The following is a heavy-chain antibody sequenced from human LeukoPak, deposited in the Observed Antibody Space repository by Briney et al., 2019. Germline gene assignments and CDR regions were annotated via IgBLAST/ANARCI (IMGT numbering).Heavy chain of an antibody. Sequence: ASVKVSCKASGYTFTSYGLNWVRQAPGQGLEWMGIINPSGGSTSYAQKFQGRVTMTRDMSTSTVYMELSSLRSEDTAVYYCARDPTSSDAFDTWGQGTMVTVSS. CDR1: GYTFTSYG. D-gene: IGHD2-2*01. CDR2: INPSGGST. CDR3: ARDPTSSDAFDT. V-gene: IGHV1-46*01. J-gene: IGHJ3*02.